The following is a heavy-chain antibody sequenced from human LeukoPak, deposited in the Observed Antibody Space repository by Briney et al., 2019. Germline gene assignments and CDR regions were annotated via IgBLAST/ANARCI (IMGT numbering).Heavy chain of an antibody. CDR1: GYTFTGYY. J-gene: IGHJ4*02. CDR3: ASRRDSSSWYYFDY. V-gene: IGHV1-2*02. CDR2: INPNNGGT. Sequence: ASVKVSCKASGYTFTGYYMHWVRQAPGQGLEWMGWINPNNGGTNYAQKFQGRFTMTSDTSVSTVYMELSGLSSDGTAVFYCASRRDSSSWYYFDYWGQGTLVTVSS. D-gene: IGHD6-13*01.